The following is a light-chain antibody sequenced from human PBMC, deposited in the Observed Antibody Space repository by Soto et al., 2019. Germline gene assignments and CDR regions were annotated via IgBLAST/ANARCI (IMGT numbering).Light chain of an antibody. J-gene: IGKJ3*01. V-gene: IGKV4-1*01. Sequence: DIVMTQSPDSLTVSLGERATINCKSSRSVLYSSNDKNYLAWYQQKPGHPPKLLISWASTRESGVPDRFSGGGSGTDFTLTISSLQAEDVAVYYCQQYYSAPFTFGPGTKVDIK. CDR2: WAS. CDR3: QQYYSAPFT. CDR1: RSVLYSSNDKNY.